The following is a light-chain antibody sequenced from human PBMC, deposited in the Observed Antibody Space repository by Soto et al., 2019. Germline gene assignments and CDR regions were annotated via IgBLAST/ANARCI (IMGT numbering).Light chain of an antibody. CDR1: QGIRDE. CDR3: LQDYNYPRT. Sequence: AIQMTQFPASLSASVGDRVTITCRASQGIRDELGWYQQKPGKAPNLLIYGASRLERGVPSRFSGSGSCTDFSLTISSLRPEDSATYFCLQDYNYPRTFGQGTKLQIK. CDR2: GAS. V-gene: IGKV1-6*01. J-gene: IGKJ2*01.